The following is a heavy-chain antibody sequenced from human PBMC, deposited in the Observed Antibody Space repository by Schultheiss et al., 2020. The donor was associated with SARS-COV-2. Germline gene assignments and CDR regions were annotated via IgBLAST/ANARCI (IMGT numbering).Heavy chain of an antibody. V-gene: IGHV4-59*12. CDR2: IYYSGST. CDR3: ARDLVVQGVIGWFDH. Sequence: SETLSLTCTVSGGSISSYYWGWIRQPPGKGLEWIGYIYYSGSTNYNPSLKSRVTISVDTSKNQFSLKLSSVTAADTAVYYCARDLVVQGVIGWFDHWGQGTLVTVSS. D-gene: IGHD3-10*01. CDR1: GGSISSYY. J-gene: IGHJ5*02.